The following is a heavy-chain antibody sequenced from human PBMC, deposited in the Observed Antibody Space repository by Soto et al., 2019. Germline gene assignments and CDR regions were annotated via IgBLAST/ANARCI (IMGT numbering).Heavy chain of an antibody. CDR1: GGTFSSYA. V-gene: IGHV1-69*01. Sequence: QVQLVQSGAEVKKPGSSVKVSCKASGGTFSSYAISWVRQAPGQGLEWMGGIIPIFGTANYAPKFQGRVTITAGESTSTAYMELSRLRSEDTAVYYCARDQGGSSWREWFDPWGQGTLVTVSS. CDR2: IIPIFGTA. D-gene: IGHD6-13*01. J-gene: IGHJ5*02. CDR3: ARDQGGSSWREWFDP.